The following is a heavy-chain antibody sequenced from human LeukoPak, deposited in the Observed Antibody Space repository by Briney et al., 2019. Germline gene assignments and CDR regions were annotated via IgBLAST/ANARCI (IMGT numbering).Heavy chain of an antibody. CDR1: GYTFTSYA. J-gene: IGHJ6*02. Sequence: ASVTVSCKASGYTFTSYAMNWVRQAPGQGLEWMGWINTNTGNPTYAQGFTGRFVFSLDTSVSTAYLQISSLKAEDTAVYYCARVSVAGPYYYYGMDVWGQGTTVTVSS. D-gene: IGHD6-19*01. V-gene: IGHV7-4-1*02. CDR2: INTNTGNP. CDR3: ARVSVAGPYYYYGMDV.